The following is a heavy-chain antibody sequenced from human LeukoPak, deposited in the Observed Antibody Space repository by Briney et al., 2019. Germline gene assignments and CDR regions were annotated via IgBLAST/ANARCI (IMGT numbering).Heavy chain of an antibody. Sequence: GGSLRLSCAASGFTFSSYAMSWVRQAPGKGLEWVSAISGSGGSTYYADSVKGRFTISRDNSKNTLYLQMNSLRAEDTAVYYCAKPAGALDHCSSTSCYPYYYYYMDVWGKGTTVTVSS. CDR3: AKPAGALDHCSSTSCYPYYYYYMDV. CDR1: GFTFSSYA. D-gene: IGHD2-2*01. J-gene: IGHJ6*03. CDR2: ISGSGGST. V-gene: IGHV3-23*01.